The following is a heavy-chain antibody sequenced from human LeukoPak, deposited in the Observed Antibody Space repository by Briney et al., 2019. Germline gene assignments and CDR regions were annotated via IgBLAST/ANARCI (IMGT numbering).Heavy chain of an antibody. Sequence: GGSLRLSCAASGFTFSTYLMHWVRQAPGKGLVWVSHIQSDGSSIRYADSVRGRFTISRDNAKNTLYLQMSSLKAEDTAVYYCARDWAGSVDYWGQGTLVTVSS. D-gene: IGHD3/OR15-3a*01. V-gene: IGHV3-74*01. CDR2: IQSDGSSI. CDR1: GFTFSTYL. J-gene: IGHJ4*02. CDR3: ARDWAGSVDY.